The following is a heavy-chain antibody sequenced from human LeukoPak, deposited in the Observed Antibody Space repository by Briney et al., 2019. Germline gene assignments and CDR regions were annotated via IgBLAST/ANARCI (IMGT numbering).Heavy chain of an antibody. J-gene: IGHJ5*02. CDR3: ARRRGGSWYPNWFDP. CDR1: RASFNSSDYC. D-gene: IGHD6-13*01. Sequence: SETLSLTCSVSRASFNSSDYCWGWIRQPPGKGLEWIGSIYFSGSTYYNPSLKSRITISVDGSKNRFSLKLSSVTAADTAIYYCARRRGGSWYPNWFDPWGQGTLVTVSS. V-gene: IGHV4-39*01. CDR2: IYFSGST.